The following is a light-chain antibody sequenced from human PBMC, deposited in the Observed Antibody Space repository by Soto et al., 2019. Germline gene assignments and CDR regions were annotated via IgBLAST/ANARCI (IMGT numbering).Light chain of an antibody. Sequence: QSVLTQPASVSGSPGQSITISCTGTSRDVGGYVSWYQQHPGKAPKLMIYEVSNRPSGVSNRFSGSKSGNTASLTISGLXXXXXXDYYCRSYTSSNTVVFGGGTKLTVL. CDR1: SRDVGGY. V-gene: IGLV2-14*01. CDR2: EVS. CDR3: RSYTSSNTVV. J-gene: IGLJ2*01.